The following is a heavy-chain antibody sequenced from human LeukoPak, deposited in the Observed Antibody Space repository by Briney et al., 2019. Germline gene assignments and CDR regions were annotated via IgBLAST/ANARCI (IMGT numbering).Heavy chain of an antibody. CDR1: GGTFSSYA. Sequence: GASVKVSCKASGGTFSSYAISWVRQAPGQGLEWMGGIIPIFGTANYAQKFQGRVTITADKSTSTAYMELSSLRSEDTAVYYCATRGVVAATNWFDPWGQGTLVTVSS. J-gene: IGHJ5*02. V-gene: IGHV1-69*06. D-gene: IGHD2-15*01. CDR3: ATRGVVAATNWFDP. CDR2: IIPIFGTA.